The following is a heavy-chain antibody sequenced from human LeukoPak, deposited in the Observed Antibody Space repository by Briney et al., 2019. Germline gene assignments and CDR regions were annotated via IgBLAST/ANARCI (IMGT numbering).Heavy chain of an antibody. J-gene: IGHJ4*02. Sequence: PSETLSLTCTVSGGSIGTYYWSWIRQPGGKGPEWIGRIFTTGGANYNPSLKSRVTMSLDTSKNLFSLKLNSVTAADTAVYYCVRDGPSWGLLWGQGALVTVSS. D-gene: IGHD7-27*01. V-gene: IGHV4-4*07. CDR3: VRDGPSWGLL. CDR2: IFTTGGA. CDR1: GGSIGTYY.